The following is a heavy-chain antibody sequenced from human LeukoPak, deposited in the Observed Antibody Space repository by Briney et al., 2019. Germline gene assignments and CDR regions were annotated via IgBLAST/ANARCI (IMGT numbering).Heavy chain of an antibody. Sequence: PSETLSLTCTVSGGSISSYYWSWIRQPPGKGLEWIGYIYYSGGTNYNPSLKSRVTISVDTSKNQFSLKLSSVTAADTAVYYCARHKTRGYSYGLDYWGQGTLATVSS. CDR2: IYYSGGT. V-gene: IGHV4-59*08. CDR3: ARHKTRGYSYGLDY. CDR1: GGSISSYY. D-gene: IGHD5-18*01. J-gene: IGHJ4*02.